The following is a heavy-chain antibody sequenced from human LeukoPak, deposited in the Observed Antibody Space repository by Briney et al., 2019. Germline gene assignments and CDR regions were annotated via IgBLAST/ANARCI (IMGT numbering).Heavy chain of an antibody. CDR1: GFTFSSYA. Sequence: GGSLRLSCAASGFTFSSYAMSWVRQAPGKGLEWVSTISGSGGTGTYYADSVKGRFTISSDNSKSTMYLQMNSLRAEDTAVYYCVKDRGGSPFYGMDVWGQGTTVTVSS. V-gene: IGHV3-23*01. CDR2: ISGSGGTGT. D-gene: IGHD1-26*01. J-gene: IGHJ6*02. CDR3: VKDRGGSPFYGMDV.